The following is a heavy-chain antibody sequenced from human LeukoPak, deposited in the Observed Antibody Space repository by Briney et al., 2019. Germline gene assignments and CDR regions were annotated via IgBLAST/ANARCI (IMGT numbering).Heavy chain of an antibody. D-gene: IGHD6-13*01. V-gene: IGHV4-59*08. Sequence: SETLSLTCTVSGDSISSYYWSWIRQPPGKGLEWIGYIYYSGSTNYNPSLKSRVTISVDTSKNQFSLKLSSVTAADTAVYYCARHLGSRYGFDYWGQGTLVTVSS. CDR1: GDSISSYY. CDR3: ARHLGSRYGFDY. CDR2: IYYSGST. J-gene: IGHJ4*02.